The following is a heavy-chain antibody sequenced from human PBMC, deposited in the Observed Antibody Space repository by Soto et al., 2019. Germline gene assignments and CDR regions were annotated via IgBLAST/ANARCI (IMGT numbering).Heavy chain of an antibody. CDR3: ARADRTLVTSYSLDV. CDR1: GGSFSGYY. J-gene: IGHJ6*02. D-gene: IGHD2-21*02. V-gene: IGHV4-34*01. Sequence: SETLSLTCAVYGGSFSGYYWTWIRQPPGKGLEWIGEINHSGTINFNPSLKSRLTISLDTSKKHFSLKLSSVTDADTAAYYCARADRTLVTSYSLDVWGQGTTVTVSS. CDR2: INHSGTI.